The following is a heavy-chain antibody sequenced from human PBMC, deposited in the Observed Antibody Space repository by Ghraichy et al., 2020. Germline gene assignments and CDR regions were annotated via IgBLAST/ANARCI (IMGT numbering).Heavy chain of an antibody. D-gene: IGHD6-13*01. J-gene: IGHJ4*02. CDR1: GFTFSSYG. Sequence: GGSLRLSCAASGFTFSSYGMSWVRQAPGKGLEWVSYISSSSSTIYYADSVKGRFTISRDNAKNSLYLQMNSLRAEDTAVYYCARDVIAAALDYCGQGTLVTVSS. CDR2: ISSSSSTI. V-gene: IGHV3-48*01. CDR3: ARDVIAAALDY.